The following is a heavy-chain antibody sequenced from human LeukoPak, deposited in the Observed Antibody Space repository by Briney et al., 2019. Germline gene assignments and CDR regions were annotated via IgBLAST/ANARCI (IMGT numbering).Heavy chain of an antibody. CDR1: GGSISSYY. CDR3: ARTRGVPYGDYLNDY. Sequence: ASETLSLTCTVSGGSISSYYWSWIRQPPGKGLEWIGYVFYSGRTDHNPSLKSRLTISVDTSKNQFSLKLSSVTAADTAVYYCARTRGVPYGDYLNDYWGQGTLVTVSS. V-gene: IGHV4-59*01. CDR2: VFYSGRT. J-gene: IGHJ4*02. D-gene: IGHD4-17*01.